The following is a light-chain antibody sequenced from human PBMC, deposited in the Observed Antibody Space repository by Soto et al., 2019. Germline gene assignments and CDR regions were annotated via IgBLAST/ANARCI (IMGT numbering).Light chain of an antibody. V-gene: IGLV2-8*01. CDR3: SSYAGSNLWV. CDR2: EVS. J-gene: IGLJ3*02. CDR1: SSDVGNYKY. Sequence: QSALTQSPSASGSPGQSVTISCTGTSSDVGNYKYVSWYQQHPGKAPKLMIYEVSKRPSGVPDRFSGSKSGNTASLTVSGLQVADEADYYCSSYAGSNLWVFGGGTKLTVL.